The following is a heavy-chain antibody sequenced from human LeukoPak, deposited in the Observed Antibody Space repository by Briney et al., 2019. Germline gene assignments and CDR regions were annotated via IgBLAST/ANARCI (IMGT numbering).Heavy chain of an antibody. CDR3: AKDYLRIMDY. Sequence: GGSLRLSCAASEFSVGSNYMTWVRQAPGKGLEWVSLIYSGGSTYYADSVKGRFTISRDNSKNTLYLQMNSLRAEDTAVYYCAKDYLRIMDYWGQGTLVTVSS. D-gene: IGHD3-10*01. J-gene: IGHJ4*02. CDR1: EFSVGSNY. CDR2: IYSGGST. V-gene: IGHV3-66*01.